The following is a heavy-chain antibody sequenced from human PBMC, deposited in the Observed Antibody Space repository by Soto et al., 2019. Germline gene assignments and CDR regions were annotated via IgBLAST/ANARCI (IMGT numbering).Heavy chain of an antibody. CDR1: GGSISSSSYY. CDR2: IYYSGST. D-gene: IGHD3-3*01. J-gene: IGHJ4*02. CDR3: ASRVTLRFLAWYAPVSY. Sequence: QLQLQESGPGLVKPSETLSLTCTVSGGSISSSSYYWGWIRQPPGKGLEWIGSIYYSGSTYYNPSLKSRVTISVDTSKNLFSLKLSSVTAADTAVYYCASRVTLRFLAWYAPVSYWGQGTLVTVSS. V-gene: IGHV4-39*01.